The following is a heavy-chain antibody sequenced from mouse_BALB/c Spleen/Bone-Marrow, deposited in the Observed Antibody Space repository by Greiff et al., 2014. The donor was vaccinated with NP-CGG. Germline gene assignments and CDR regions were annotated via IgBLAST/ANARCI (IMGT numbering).Heavy chain of an antibody. J-gene: IGHJ4*01. D-gene: IGHD2-3*01. CDR2: INSNGGST. CDR3: ARDGYYVFYAMDY. Sequence: VQLVESGGGLVQPGGSLKLSCAASGFTFSSYGMSWVRQTPDKGLELVATINSNGGSTYYPDSVKGRFTISRDNAKNTLYLQMSSLKSEDTAMYYGARDGYYVFYAMDYWGQGTSVTVSS. V-gene: IGHV5-6-3*01. CDR1: GFTFSSYG.